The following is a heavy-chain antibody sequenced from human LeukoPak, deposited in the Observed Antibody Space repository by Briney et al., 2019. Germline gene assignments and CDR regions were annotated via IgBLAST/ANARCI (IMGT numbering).Heavy chain of an antibody. CDR3: ARAFQSLGGLSLPDY. D-gene: IGHD3-16*02. Sequence: ASVKVSCKASGYTFTNYAMNCVRQAPGQGLECMGWIHPSTGNPAYAQGFTGRFVFSLDTSVSTTYLQITSLKAEDTAVYFCARAFQSLGGLSLPDYWGQGTLVTVSS. CDR2: IHPSTGNP. V-gene: IGHV7-4-1*02. CDR1: GYTFTNYA. J-gene: IGHJ4*02.